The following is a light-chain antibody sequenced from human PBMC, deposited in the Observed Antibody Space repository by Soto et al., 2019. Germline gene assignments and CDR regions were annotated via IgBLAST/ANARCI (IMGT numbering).Light chain of an antibody. J-gene: IGLJ3*02. V-gene: IGLV1-51*01. CDR2: DND. Sequence: QSVLTQPPSVSAAPGQKVTISCSGISSNIGNNYVSWYQQFPGTAPHLLIYDNDKRPSGIPDRFSGSKSGTSATLGITGLQTGDEADYYCGTWDSSLSVGGVFGGGTKVTVL. CDR1: SSNIGNNY. CDR3: GTWDSSLSVGGV.